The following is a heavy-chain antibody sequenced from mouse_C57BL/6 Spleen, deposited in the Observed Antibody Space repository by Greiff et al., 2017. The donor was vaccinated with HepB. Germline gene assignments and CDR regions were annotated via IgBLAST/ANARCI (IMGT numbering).Heavy chain of an antibody. CDR1: GFTFSDYG. Sequence: EVQRVESGGGLVKPGGSLKLSCAASGFTFSDYGMHWVRQAPEKGLEWVAYISSGSSTIYYADTVKGRFTISRDNAKNTLFLQMTSLRSEDTAMYYCARRGKLGRGGYAMDYWGQGTSVTVSS. CDR3: ARRGKLGRGGYAMDY. D-gene: IGHD4-1*01. CDR2: ISSGSSTI. V-gene: IGHV5-17*01. J-gene: IGHJ4*01.